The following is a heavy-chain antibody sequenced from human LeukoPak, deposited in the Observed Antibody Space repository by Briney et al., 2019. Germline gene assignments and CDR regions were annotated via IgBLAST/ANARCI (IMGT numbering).Heavy chain of an antibody. V-gene: IGHV3-48*04. CDR2: ISPRSETI. CDR1: GFSFNRRG. J-gene: IGHJ6*03. CDR3: ARIDGPTVFTYYMDL. D-gene: IGHD3-16*01. Sequence: GESLRLSCATSGFSFNRRGMNWVRHPPGRGLEWVSYISPRSETIYYAESVKGRFTVSRDDSKDSLYLQMHTLRAEDTAVYYCARIDGPTVFTYYMDLWGKGTTVTVAS.